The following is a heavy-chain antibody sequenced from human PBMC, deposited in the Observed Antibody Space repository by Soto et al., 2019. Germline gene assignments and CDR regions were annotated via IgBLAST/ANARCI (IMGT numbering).Heavy chain of an antibody. Sequence: EVQLVESGGGLVQPGGSLRLSCAASGFTFSSYSMNWVRQAPGKGLEWVSYISSSSSTIYYADSVKGRFTISRDNAKKSRYLQINTVRAEDTGVYYCAGVVAARSDDYWGQGALVTVSS. J-gene: IGHJ4*02. V-gene: IGHV3-48*01. CDR2: ISSSSSTI. CDR3: AGVVAARSDDY. CDR1: GFTFSSYS. D-gene: IGHD2-15*01.